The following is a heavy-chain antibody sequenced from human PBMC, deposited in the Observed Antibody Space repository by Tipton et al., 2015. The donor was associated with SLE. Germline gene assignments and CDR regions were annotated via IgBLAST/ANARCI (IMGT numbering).Heavy chain of an antibody. J-gene: IGHJ5*02. CDR1: GGSISSHY. CDR3: ARLQWFRRGGWFDP. CDR2: IYYSGST. Sequence: TLSLTCTVSGGSISSHYWSWIRQPPGKGLEWVGSIYYSGSTYYNPSLKSRVTISVDTSKNQFSLKLSSVTAADTAVYYCARLQWFRRGGWFDPWGQGTLVTVSS. D-gene: IGHD3-10*01. V-gene: IGHV4-59*11.